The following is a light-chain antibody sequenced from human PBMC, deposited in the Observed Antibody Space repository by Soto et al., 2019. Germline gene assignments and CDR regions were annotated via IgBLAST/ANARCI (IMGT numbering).Light chain of an antibody. V-gene: IGLV2-14*01. J-gene: IGLJ2*01. CDR2: EVS. CDR1: SSDVDGYNY. Sequence: QSALTQPASVSGSPGQSITISCTGTSSDVDGYNYVSWFQQHPGKAPKLMIYEVSNRPSGVSNRFSGSKSGNTASLTISGLQAEDEADYYCSSYTISSSLVVFGGGTKLTVL. CDR3: SSYTISSSLVV.